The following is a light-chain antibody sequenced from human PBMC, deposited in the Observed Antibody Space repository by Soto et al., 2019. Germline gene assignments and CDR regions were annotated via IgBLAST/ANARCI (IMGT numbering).Light chain of an antibody. Sequence: QTVVTQPPSVSGAPGQRVTISCTGSSSNIGAGYDVHWYQQLPGTAPKLLIYGNSNRPSGVPDRFSGSKSGTSASLAITGLQAADEADYYCQSYDSSLSGRVVFGGGTKVTVL. J-gene: IGLJ2*01. CDR1: SSNIGAGYD. CDR2: GNS. CDR3: QSYDSSLSGRVV. V-gene: IGLV1-40*01.